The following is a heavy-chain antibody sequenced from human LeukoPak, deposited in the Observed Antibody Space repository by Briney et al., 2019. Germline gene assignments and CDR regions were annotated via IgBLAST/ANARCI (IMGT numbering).Heavy chain of an antibody. Sequence: GGSLRLSCAASGFAFSRLAMGWVRQAPGKGLEWVSVISDSGSLTYYADSVKGRFTISRDNSKNTLFLQMYGLRAEDTAVYYCAKDARRTNGWYFFDYWGQGTLVTVSS. CDR2: ISDSGSLT. V-gene: IGHV3-23*01. D-gene: IGHD6-19*01. CDR3: AKDARRTNGWYFFDY. J-gene: IGHJ4*02. CDR1: GFAFSRLA.